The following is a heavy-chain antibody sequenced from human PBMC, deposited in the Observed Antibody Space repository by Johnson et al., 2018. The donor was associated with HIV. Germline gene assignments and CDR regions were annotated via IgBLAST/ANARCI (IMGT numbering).Heavy chain of an antibody. D-gene: IGHD5-24*01. CDR1: RFTFRSYA. J-gene: IGHJ3*02. CDR3: AREMAATNAWALDI. CDR2: ILYDGSNK. Sequence: QVQLVESGGGVAQPGRSLRLSCSASRFTFRSYAMHWVRQAPGKGLAWVAVILYDGSNKYYADSVKRRFTISRDNSKNTLYLQMNSLRAEDTAVYYCAREMAATNAWALDIWGQGTMVTVSS. V-gene: IGHV3-30*14.